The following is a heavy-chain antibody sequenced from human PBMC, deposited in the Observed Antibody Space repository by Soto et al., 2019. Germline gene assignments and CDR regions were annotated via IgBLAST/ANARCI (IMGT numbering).Heavy chain of an antibody. V-gene: IGHV3-9*01. D-gene: IGHD3-16*01. J-gene: IGHJ4*02. CDR3: AKNPSEGGFFDY. CDR2: ISWNSGSI. CDR1: GFTFDDYA. Sequence: EVQLVESGGGLVQPGRSLSLSCAASGFTFDDYAMHWVRQAPGKGLEWVSGISWNSGSIGYADSVKGRFTISRDNAKNSLYLQMNSLRAEDTALYYCAKNPSEGGFFDYWGQGTLVTVSS.